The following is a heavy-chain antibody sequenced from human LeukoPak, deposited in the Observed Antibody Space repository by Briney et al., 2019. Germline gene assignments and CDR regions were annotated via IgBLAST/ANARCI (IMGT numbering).Heavy chain of an antibody. V-gene: IGHV4-61*01. CDR1: GGSISSGSYY. Sequence: SQTLSLTCTVSGGSISSGSYYWSWIRQPPGKGLEWIGYIYYSGSTNYNPSLKSRVTISVDTSKNQFSLKLSSVTAADTAVYYCARDKTSNTAMVAGAFDIWGQGTMVTVSS. CDR2: IYYSGST. CDR3: ARDKTSNTAMVAGAFDI. D-gene: IGHD5-18*01. J-gene: IGHJ3*02.